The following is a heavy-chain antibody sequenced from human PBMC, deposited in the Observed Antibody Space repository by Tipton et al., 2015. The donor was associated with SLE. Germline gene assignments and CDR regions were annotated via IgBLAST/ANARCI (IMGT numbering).Heavy chain of an antibody. CDR1: GGSISTYY. V-gene: IGHV4-59*01. Sequence: GLVKPSETLSLICTVSGGSISTYYWSWIRQPPGKGLEWIGYIGRTNYNPSLKSRVTISVDTSNNQFSLQVSSVTAADTAVYYCARDDWGNYYGMDVWGQGTTVTVSS. CDR3: ARDDWGNYYGMDV. D-gene: IGHD3-9*01. J-gene: IGHJ6*02. CDR2: IGRT.